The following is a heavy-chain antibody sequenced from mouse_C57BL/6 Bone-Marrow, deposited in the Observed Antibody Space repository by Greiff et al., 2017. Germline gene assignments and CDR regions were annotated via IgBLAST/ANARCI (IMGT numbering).Heavy chain of an antibody. CDR3: ERISYYGSSFDY. CDR1: GYSLTSYA. V-gene: IGHV2-9-1*01. Sequence: VHLVESGPGPVAPSPSLSISCTVSGYSLTSYAISWVRQPPGQGLEWLGVFWPGGGTNYNSALYSRLGISKDNSKSKVFIKMNSLQTDDTARYYCERISYYGSSFDYWGQGTTLTVSS. D-gene: IGHD1-1*01. J-gene: IGHJ2*01. CDR2: FWPGGGT.